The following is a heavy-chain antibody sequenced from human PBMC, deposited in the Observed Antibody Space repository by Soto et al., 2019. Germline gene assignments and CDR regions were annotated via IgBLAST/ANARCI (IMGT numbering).Heavy chain of an antibody. Sequence: VQLLESGGGLVQPGGSLRLSCAASGFTFRIYAMSWVRQAPGKGLEWASSISSGDGKTDYADSVKGRFTISRDNSKNTLWLQMNSLQVEDTAVYYCARGIAVAVPYYYGMDVWGQGTSVSVSS. V-gene: IGHV3-23*01. CDR2: ISSGDGKT. J-gene: IGHJ6*02. CDR3: ARGIAVAVPYYYGMDV. CDR1: GFTFRIYA. D-gene: IGHD6-19*01.